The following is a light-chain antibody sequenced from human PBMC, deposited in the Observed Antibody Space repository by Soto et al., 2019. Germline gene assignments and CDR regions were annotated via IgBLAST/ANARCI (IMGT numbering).Light chain of an antibody. J-gene: IGLJ1*01. Sequence: SYELTQPPSVSVAPGQTARITCGGNNIGSRSVHWYQQKPGQAPVLVVYDDSDRPSGIPERLSGSNSGNTATLTISRVEAGDEADYYCQLWDTSSDHRYVFGTGTKVTVL. CDR2: DDS. CDR3: QLWDTSSDHRYV. CDR1: NIGSRS. V-gene: IGLV3-21*02.